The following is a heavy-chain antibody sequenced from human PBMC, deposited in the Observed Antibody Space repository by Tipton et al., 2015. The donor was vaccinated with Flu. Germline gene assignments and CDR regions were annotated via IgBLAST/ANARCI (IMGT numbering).Heavy chain of an antibody. D-gene: IGHD3-9*01. V-gene: IGHV3-48*03. CDR1: GFSFSTYD. Sequence: GSLRLSCVASGFSFSTYDMNWVRQAPGKGLEWISYISRGGRTTYHSDFVKGRLTISRDNTKNSLFLQMNSLKAEDTAVYYCAKEDDILTGSFDLWGQGTPVTVSA. CDR3: AKEDDILTGSFDL. J-gene: IGHJ5*02. CDR2: ISRGGRTT.